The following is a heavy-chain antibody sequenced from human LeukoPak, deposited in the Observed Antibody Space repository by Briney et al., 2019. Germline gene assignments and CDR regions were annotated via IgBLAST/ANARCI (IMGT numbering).Heavy chain of an antibody. V-gene: IGHV3-11*05. J-gene: IGHJ4*02. Sequence: GGSLRLSCAASRFTFSDYYMTWIRQAPGKGLEWVSSISSSSGYTNYADSVKGRFTISRDNANKSLYIQMDSLRAEDTAVYYCARVMGSYGYCFDYWGQGTLVTVSS. D-gene: IGHD5-18*01. CDR1: RFTFSDYY. CDR3: ARVMGSYGYCFDY. CDR2: ISSSSGYT.